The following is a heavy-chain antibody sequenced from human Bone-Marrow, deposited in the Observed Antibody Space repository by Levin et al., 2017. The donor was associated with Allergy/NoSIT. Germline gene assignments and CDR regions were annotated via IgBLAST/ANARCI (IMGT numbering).Heavy chain of an antibody. Sequence: SETLSLTCDISGASVSSNSGAWNWIRQSPSRGLEWLGRTYYRSKWFNEYAVSVKSRITISPDTSRNQFSLHLNSVTPEDTAVYYCAGGTFANGWNYWGQGTLVTVSS. CDR3: AGGTFANGWNY. CDR2: TYYRSKWFN. D-gene: IGHD6-19*01. V-gene: IGHV6-1*01. J-gene: IGHJ4*02. CDR1: GASVSSNSGA.